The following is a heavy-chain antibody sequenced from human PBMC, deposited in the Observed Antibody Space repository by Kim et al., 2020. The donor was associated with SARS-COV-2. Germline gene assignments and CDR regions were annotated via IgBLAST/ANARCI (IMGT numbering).Heavy chain of an antibody. Sequence: SVKVSCKASGGTFSSYAISWVRQAPGQGLEWMGGIIPIFGTANYAQKFQGRVTITADESTSTAYMELSSLRSEDTAVYYCAREGGYSSSWSHGMDVWGQGTTVTVSS. CDR2: IIPIFGTA. V-gene: IGHV1-69*13. D-gene: IGHD6-13*01. J-gene: IGHJ6*02. CDR1: GGTFSSYA. CDR3: AREGGYSSSWSHGMDV.